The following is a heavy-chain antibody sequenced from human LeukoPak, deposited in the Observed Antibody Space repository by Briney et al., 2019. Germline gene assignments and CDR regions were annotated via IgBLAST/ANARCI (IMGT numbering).Heavy chain of an antibody. Sequence: GRSLRLSCAASGFTFSSYAMHWARQAPGKGLEWVAVISYDGSNKYYADSVKGRFTISRDNSKNTLYLQMNSLRAEDTAVYYCAKDPGYYGSGSYPVWGQGTLVTVSS. CDR2: ISYDGSNK. CDR3: AKDPGYYGSGSYPV. D-gene: IGHD3-10*01. V-gene: IGHV3-30-3*01. J-gene: IGHJ4*02. CDR1: GFTFSSYA.